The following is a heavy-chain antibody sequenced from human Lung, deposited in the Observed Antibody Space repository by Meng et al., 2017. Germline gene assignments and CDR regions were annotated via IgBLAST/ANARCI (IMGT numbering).Heavy chain of an antibody. D-gene: IGHD6-13*01. Sequence: QLQLQGSGPGLVKPSETPSLTCTVSGGSISSSSYYWGWIRQPPGKGLEWIGSISDGGNTYYNPSLQSRVSISVDTSKNQFSLKLRSVTAADTAVYYCARVKYSSSWYLDFWGQGALVTVSS. J-gene: IGHJ4*02. V-gene: IGHV4-39*07. CDR1: GGSISSSSYY. CDR2: ISDGGNT. CDR3: ARVKYSSSWYLDF.